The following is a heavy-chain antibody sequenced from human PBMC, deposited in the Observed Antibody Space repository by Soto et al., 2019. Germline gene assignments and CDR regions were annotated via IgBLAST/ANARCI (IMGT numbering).Heavy chain of an antibody. V-gene: IGHV3-30-3*02. J-gene: IGHJ5*02. D-gene: IGHD2-2*01. CDR1: GFTFSSYA. Sequence: PGGSLRLSCAASGFTFSSYAIHWVRQAPGKGLEWVAVISYDGSNKYYADSVKGRFTISRDNSKTTLYLQMNSLRAEATAVYYCAKLVVPAAIWSWFDPWGQGTLVTVSS. CDR2: ISYDGSNK. CDR3: AKLVVPAAIWSWFDP.